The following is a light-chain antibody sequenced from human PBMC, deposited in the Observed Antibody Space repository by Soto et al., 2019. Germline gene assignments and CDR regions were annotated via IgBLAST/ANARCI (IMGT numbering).Light chain of an antibody. Sequence: TVLTQSPGTLSLSPGERATVYCRVSQSVSRASLAWYHQRPGQAPRLLIYGASSRATGVPDRFSGGGSGTDFTLTISILEPEDLGVYYCQHYGQTFGPGTEVDIK. CDR1: QSVSRAS. J-gene: IGKJ1*01. CDR3: QHYGQT. V-gene: IGKV3-20*01. CDR2: GAS.